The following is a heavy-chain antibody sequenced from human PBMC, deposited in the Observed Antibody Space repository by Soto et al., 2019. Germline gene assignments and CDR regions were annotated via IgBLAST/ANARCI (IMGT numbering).Heavy chain of an antibody. CDR3: AKVGGFEQARRASFITIFGVPHYYYMDV. CDR1: GFTFSSYA. CDR2: ISGSGGST. J-gene: IGHJ6*03. D-gene: IGHD3-3*01. Sequence: GGSLRLSCAASGFTFSSYAMSWVRQAPGKGLEWVSAISGSGGSTYYADSVKGRFTISRDNSKNTLYLQMNSLRAEDTAVYYCAKVGGFEQARRASFITIFGVPHYYYMDVWGKGTTVTVSS. V-gene: IGHV3-23*01.